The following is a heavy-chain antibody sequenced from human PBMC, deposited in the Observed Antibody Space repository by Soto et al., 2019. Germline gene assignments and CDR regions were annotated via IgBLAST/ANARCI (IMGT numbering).Heavy chain of an antibody. D-gene: IGHD6-6*01. CDR3: ARSSFSSMGNPYYFDY. CDR1: GYTFSSYA. CDR2: IVPIFGTA. Sequence: VASVKVSCKASGYTFSSYAISWVRQAPGQGLEWMGGIVPIFGTANYAQKFQGRATITADKSTSTAYMELSSLRSEDTAVYYCARSSFSSMGNPYYFDYWGQGTLVTVSS. J-gene: IGHJ4*02. V-gene: IGHV1-69*06.